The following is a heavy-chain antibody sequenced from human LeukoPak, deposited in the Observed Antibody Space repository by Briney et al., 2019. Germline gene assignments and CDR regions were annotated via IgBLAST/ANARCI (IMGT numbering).Heavy chain of an antibody. J-gene: IGHJ6*03. D-gene: IGHD6-19*01. CDR2: IYTSEST. CDR1: GGSISSYY. V-gene: IGHV4-4*09. CDR3: ARRGGAVAGRRGYYYYYMDV. Sequence: SETLSLTCTVSGGSISSYYWSWIRQPPGKGLEWIGYIYTSESTNYNPSLKSRVTISVDTSKNQFSLKLSSVTAADTAVYYCARRGGAVAGRRGYYYYYMDVWGKGTTVTVSS.